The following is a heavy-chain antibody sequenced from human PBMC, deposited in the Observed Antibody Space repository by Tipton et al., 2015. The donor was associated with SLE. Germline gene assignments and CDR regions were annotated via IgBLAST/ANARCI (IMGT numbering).Heavy chain of an antibody. CDR1: GFTFSSYA. CDR3: ARAVTGTGWD. V-gene: IGHV3-30*04. Sequence: RSLRLSCAASGFTFSSYAMHWVRQAPGKGLEWVAVISYDGSNKYYADSVKGRFTISRDNSKNTLYLQMNSLRVEDTAVYFCARAVTGTGWDWGQGTLVTVSS. D-gene: IGHD6-19*01. J-gene: IGHJ4*02. CDR2: ISYDGSNK.